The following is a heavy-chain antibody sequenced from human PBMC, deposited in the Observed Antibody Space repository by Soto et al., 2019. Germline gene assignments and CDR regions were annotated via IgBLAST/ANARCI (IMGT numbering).Heavy chain of an antibody. D-gene: IGHD3-22*01. Sequence: PGGSLRLSCAASGFTFSSYGMHWVRQAPGKGLEWVAVISYDGSNKYYADSVKGRFTISRDNSKNTLYLQMNSLRAEDTAVYYCAKLGPYDSSGYYRDYGGQGTQVTVSS. CDR2: ISYDGSNK. V-gene: IGHV3-30*18. CDR1: GFTFSSYG. J-gene: IGHJ4*02. CDR3: AKLGPYDSSGYYRDY.